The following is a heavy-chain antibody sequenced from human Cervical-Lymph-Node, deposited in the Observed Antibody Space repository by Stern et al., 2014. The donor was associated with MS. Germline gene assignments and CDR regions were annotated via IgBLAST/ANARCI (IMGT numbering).Heavy chain of an antibody. D-gene: IGHD3-22*01. J-gene: IGHJ5*02. CDR1: GGSFSGYY. CDR2: INHSGST. V-gene: IGHV4-34*01. CDR3: ARATIYYYDSSGYYNWFDP. Sequence: QVQLQQWGAGLLKPSETLSLTCAVYGGSFSGYYWSWIRQPPGKGLEWIGEINHSGSTNYNPSLKSRVTISVDTSKNQFSLKLSSVTAADTAVYYCARATIYYYDSSGYYNWFDPWGQGTLVTVSS.